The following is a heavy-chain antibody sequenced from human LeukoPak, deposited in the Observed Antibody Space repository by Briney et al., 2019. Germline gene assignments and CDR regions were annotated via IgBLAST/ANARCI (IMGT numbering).Heavy chain of an antibody. J-gene: IGHJ3*02. D-gene: IGHD2-15*01. CDR3: AKTGCSGDSCARGPFDI. Sequence: GGSLRLSCAASGFTFSSYEMNWVRQAPGKGLEWVSYISSSGSTIYSADSVKGRFTISRDNSKNTLYLQMNSLRAEDTALYYCAKTGCSGDSCARGPFDIWGQGTMVTVSS. V-gene: IGHV3-48*03. CDR2: ISSSGSTI. CDR1: GFTFSSYE.